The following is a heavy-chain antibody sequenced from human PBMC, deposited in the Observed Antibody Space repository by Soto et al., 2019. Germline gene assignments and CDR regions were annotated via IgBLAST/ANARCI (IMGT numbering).Heavy chain of an antibody. CDR1: GGSVSSGSYY. J-gene: IGHJ4*02. V-gene: IGHV4-61*01. Sequence: PSETLSLTGTVSGGSVSSGSYYWSWIRQPPGKGLEWIGYIYYSGSTNYNPSLKSRVTISVDTSKNQFSLKLSSVPAADTAVYYCAREYSSSSSFDYWRQGTLVTVSS. CDR2: IYYSGST. D-gene: IGHD6-6*01. CDR3: AREYSSSSSFDY.